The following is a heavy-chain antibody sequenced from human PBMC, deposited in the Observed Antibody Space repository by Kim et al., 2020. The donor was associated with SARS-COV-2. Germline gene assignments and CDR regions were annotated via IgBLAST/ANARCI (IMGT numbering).Heavy chain of an antibody. Sequence: ASVKVSCKASGYTFTSYGISWVRQAPGQGLEWMGWISAYNGNTNYAQKLQGRVTMTTDTSTSTAYMELRSLRSDDTAVYYCAREVVPSEDAYYYYGMDVWGQGTTVTVSS. CDR3: AREVVPSEDAYYYYGMDV. V-gene: IGHV1-18*01. J-gene: IGHJ6*02. CDR1: GYTFTSYG. CDR2: ISAYNGNT. D-gene: IGHD2-2*01.